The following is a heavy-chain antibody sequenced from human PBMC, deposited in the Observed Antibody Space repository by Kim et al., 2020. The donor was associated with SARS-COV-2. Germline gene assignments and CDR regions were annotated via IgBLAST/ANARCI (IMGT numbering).Heavy chain of an antibody. CDR3: ARVGGSSSWYRPLWYFDL. Sequence: SETLSLTCTVSGGSISSYYWSWIRQPPGKGLEWIGYIYYSGSTNYNPSLKSRVTISVDTSKNQFSLKLSSVTAADTAVYYCARVGGSSSWYRPLWYFDLWGRGTLVTVSS. D-gene: IGHD6-13*01. J-gene: IGHJ2*01. V-gene: IGHV4-59*01. CDR2: IYYSGST. CDR1: GGSISSYY.